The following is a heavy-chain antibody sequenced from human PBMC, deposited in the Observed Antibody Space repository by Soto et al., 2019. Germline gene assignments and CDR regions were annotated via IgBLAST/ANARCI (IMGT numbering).Heavy chain of an antibody. CDR3: VRGDDFDYYYGMDV. V-gene: IGHV1-69*06. CDR2: IVPMFGSA. CDR1: GGTFSYHA. D-gene: IGHD3-16*01. J-gene: IGHJ6*02. Sequence: QVQLVQSGAEVKKPGSSVKVSCKASGGTFSYHAISWVRQAPGQGLEWMGGIVPMFGSANYAQKFEGRVTTIADKSTNTAYMELTSLISEDTAVYYCVRGDDFDYYYGMDVWGQGTTVTVSS.